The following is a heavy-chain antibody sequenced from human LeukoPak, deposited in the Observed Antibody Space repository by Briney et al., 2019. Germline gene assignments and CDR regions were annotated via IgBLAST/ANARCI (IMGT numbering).Heavy chain of an antibody. CDR3: ARGGVVVPAAMPRYYGMDV. CDR1: GFTFSDYY. D-gene: IGHD2-2*01. CDR2: ISSSSSYT. J-gene: IGHJ6*04. V-gene: IGHV3-11*06. Sequence: GGSLRLSCAASGFTFSDYYMSWIRQAPGKGLDWVSYISSSSSYTNYADSVKGRFNISRDNAKNSLYLQMNSLRADDTAVYYCARGGVVVPAAMPRYYGMDVWGKGTTVTVSS.